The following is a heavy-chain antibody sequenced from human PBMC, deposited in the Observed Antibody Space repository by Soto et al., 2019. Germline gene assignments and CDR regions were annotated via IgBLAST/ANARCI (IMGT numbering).Heavy chain of an antibody. Sequence: ASVNVSCKASGGTFSSYAISWVRQTPGQGLEWMGGIIPIFGTANYAQKFQGRVTITADESTSTAYMELSSLRSEDTAVYYCARSALGYSYGYSGQDYGGQGPRVTVSS. CDR2: IIPIFGTA. J-gene: IGHJ4*02. CDR1: GGTFSSYA. D-gene: IGHD5-18*01. CDR3: ARSALGYSYGYSGQDY. V-gene: IGHV1-69*13.